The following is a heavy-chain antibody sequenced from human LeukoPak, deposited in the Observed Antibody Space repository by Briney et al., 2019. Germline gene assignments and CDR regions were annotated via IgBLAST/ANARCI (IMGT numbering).Heavy chain of an antibody. J-gene: IGHJ4*02. CDR3: AKEMVPRFGMVRGVISY. Sequence: PGGSLRLSCAASGFTFSSYAMSWVRQAPGKGLEWVSAISGSGGSTYYADSVKGRFTISRGNSKNTLYLQMNSLRAEDTAVYYCAKEMVPRFGMVRGVISYWGQGTLVTVSS. V-gene: IGHV3-23*01. D-gene: IGHD3-10*01. CDR2: ISGSGGST. CDR1: GFTFSSYA.